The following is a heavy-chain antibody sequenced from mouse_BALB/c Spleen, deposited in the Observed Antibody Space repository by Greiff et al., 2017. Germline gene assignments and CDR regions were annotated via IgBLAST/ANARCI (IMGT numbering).Heavy chain of an antibody. V-gene: IGHV3-6*02. Sequence: EVKLQESGPGLVKPSQSLSLTCSVTGYSITSGYYWNWIRQFPGNKLEWMGYISYDGSNNYNPSLKNRISITRDTSKNQFFLKLNSVTTEDTATYYCAKGGTYGNYDYAMDYWGQGTSVTVSS. CDR3: AKGGTYGNYDYAMDY. D-gene: IGHD2-1*01. J-gene: IGHJ4*01. CDR2: ISYDGSN. CDR1: GYSITSGYY.